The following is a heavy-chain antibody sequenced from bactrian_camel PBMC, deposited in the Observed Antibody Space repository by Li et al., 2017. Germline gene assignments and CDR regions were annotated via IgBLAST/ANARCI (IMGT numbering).Heavy chain of an antibody. J-gene: IGHJ4*01. CDR3: GLDPRPEGQPSSCGRPGGYEYSY. CDR1: VAIDRTYV. V-gene: IGHV3S54*01. Sequence: HVQLVESGGGSVQAGGSLKLSCEPSVAIDRTYVMGWFRQAPGKQREGVAAILLRGDDTAYADAVKGRFTISQGNAKNTRYLQMDSLKPEDTAMYYCGLDPRPEGQPSSCGRPGGYEYSYWGQGTQVTVS. CDR2: ILLRGDDT.